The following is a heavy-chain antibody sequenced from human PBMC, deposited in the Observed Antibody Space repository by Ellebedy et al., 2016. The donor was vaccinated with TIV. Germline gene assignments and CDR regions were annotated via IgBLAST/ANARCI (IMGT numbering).Heavy chain of an antibody. Sequence: GGSLRLSCAASGFTFSSYAMSWVRQAPGKGLEWVSAISGSGGSTYYADSVKGRFTISRDNSKNTLYLQMNSLRAEDTAVYYCAKDLLATGNLYYYYGMDVWGQGTTVTVSS. CDR3: AKDLLATGNLYYYYGMDV. CDR1: GFTFSSYA. D-gene: IGHD1-1*01. J-gene: IGHJ6*02. CDR2: ISGSGGST. V-gene: IGHV3-23*01.